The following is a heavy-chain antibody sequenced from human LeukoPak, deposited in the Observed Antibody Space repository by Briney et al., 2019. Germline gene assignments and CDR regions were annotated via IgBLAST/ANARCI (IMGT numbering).Heavy chain of an antibody. V-gene: IGHV3-30*18. D-gene: IGHD3-16*01. CDR2: ISYDGSNK. Sequence: GGSLRLSCAASGFTFSNYGIHWVRQAPGKGLEWVAVISYDGSNKYYADSVKGRFTISRDNSKNTLYLQMNSLRVEDTAVYYCAKPAYAGYYYYMDVWGKGTTVTVSS. CDR1: GFTFSNYG. CDR3: AKPAYAGYYYYMDV. J-gene: IGHJ6*03.